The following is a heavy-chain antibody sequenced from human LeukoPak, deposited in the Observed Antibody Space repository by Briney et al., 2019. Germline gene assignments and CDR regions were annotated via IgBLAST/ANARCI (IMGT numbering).Heavy chain of an antibody. J-gene: IGHJ4*02. CDR1: GFTFSSHY. Sequence: GGSLRLSCAASGFTFSSHYMSWVRLAPGKGLECVSVTYSGGNTYYADSVKGRFTISRDNSKNTLYLQMNSLRAEDTAFYYCARDRGIAVAIDYWGQGTLVTVSS. CDR3: ARDRGIAVAIDY. V-gene: IGHV3-53*01. CDR2: TYSGGNT. D-gene: IGHD6-19*01.